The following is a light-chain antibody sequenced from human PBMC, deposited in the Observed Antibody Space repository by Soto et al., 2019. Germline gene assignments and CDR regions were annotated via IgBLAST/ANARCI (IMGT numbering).Light chain of an antibody. V-gene: IGLV3-21*02. CDR1: NIGSKS. Sequence: SYVLTQPPSVSVAPGQTARVTCGGNNIGSKSVHWYQQKPGQAPVLVLYDDSDRPSGIPERFSGSNSGNTATLTISRVEVGDEADYHCQVWDSSRDHVVFGGGTQLTVL. J-gene: IGLJ2*01. CDR2: DDS. CDR3: QVWDSSRDHVV.